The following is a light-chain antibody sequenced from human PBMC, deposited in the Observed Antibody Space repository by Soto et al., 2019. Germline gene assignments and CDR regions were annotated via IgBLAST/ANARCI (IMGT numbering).Light chain of an antibody. V-gene: IGKV3-15*01. CDR3: QQYKNWLALT. J-gene: IGKJ4*01. Sequence: EIVLSQSPATQSVSHGESATLSCRASQSVSSNLAWYQQKPGQAPRLLIYGASTRATGVPARFSGSGSGTEFTLTISSLQSEDSAVYYCQQYKNWLALTFGGGTKVDIK. CDR2: GAS. CDR1: QSVSSN.